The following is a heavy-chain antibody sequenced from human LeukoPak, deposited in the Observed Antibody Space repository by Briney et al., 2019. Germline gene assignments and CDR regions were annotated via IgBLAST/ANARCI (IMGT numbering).Heavy chain of an antibody. V-gene: IGHV3-21*01. CDR3: ARDPTVAAAGYFDY. J-gene: IGHJ4*02. D-gene: IGHD6-13*01. CDR2: ISSSSSYI. CDR1: GFTFSSYW. Sequence: PGGSLRLSCAASGFTFSSYWMSWVRQAPGKGLEWVSSISSSSSYIYYADSVKGRFTISRDNAKNSLYLQMNSLRAEDTAVYYCARDPTVAAAGYFDYWGQGTLVTVSS.